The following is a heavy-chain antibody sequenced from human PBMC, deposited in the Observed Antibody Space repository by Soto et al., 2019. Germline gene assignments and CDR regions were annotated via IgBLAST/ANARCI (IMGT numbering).Heavy chain of an antibody. V-gene: IGHV3-23*01. CDR2: ISGSGGST. CDR3: ARGYDILSHFDY. Sequence: EVQLLESGGRLVQPGGSLRLSCATSGFTFSSYAMSWVRQAPGKGLEWVSPISGSGGSTYYADSVKGRFTISRDNSKNTLYLQMNSLRAEDTAVYYCARGYDILSHFDYWGQGTLVTVSS. CDR1: GFTFSSYA. J-gene: IGHJ4*02. D-gene: IGHD3-9*01.